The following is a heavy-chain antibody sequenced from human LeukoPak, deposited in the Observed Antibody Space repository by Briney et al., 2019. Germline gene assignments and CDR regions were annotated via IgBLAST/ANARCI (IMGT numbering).Heavy chain of an antibody. D-gene: IGHD6-19*01. CDR3: ARLSSQWLIDY. CDR2: LYYSGST. CDR1: GGSISSNNYY. Sequence: PSETLSLTCTVSGGSISSNNYYWGWLRQPPGRGLEWIGSLYYSGSTHYTPSLKSRITISVDTSKNQFSLKLRSVTAADTAVYYCARLSSQWLIDYWGQGTLVTVSS. V-gene: IGHV4-39*01. J-gene: IGHJ4*02.